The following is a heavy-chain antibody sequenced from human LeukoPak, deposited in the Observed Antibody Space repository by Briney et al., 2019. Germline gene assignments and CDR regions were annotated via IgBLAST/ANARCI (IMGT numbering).Heavy chain of an antibody. D-gene: IGHD3-22*01. CDR3: AKDPHYYDSSGYYYDWYFYL. Sequence: GGSLRLSCAASGFTFSSYAMSWVRQAPGKGLEWVSAISGSGGSTYYADSVKGRFTISRDNSKNTLYLQMNSLRAEDTAVYYCAKDPHYYDSSGYYYDWYFYLWGRGTLVTVSS. CDR1: GFTFSSYA. CDR2: ISGSGGST. J-gene: IGHJ2*01. V-gene: IGHV3-23*01.